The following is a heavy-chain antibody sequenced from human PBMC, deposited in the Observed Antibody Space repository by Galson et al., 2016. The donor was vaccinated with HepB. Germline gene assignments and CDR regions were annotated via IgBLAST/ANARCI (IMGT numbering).Heavy chain of an antibody. J-gene: IGHJ3*01. CDR3: ARDSWGSYAFDV. D-gene: IGHD3-16*01. CDR2: IYYGEST. V-gene: IGHV4-59*01. CDR1: GDSMTGSY. Sequence: SETLSLTCTVSGDSMTGSYWSWIRQPPGKGLEWIAYIYYGESTNYNPSLKSRVTISIDTSKNQFSLKLSSVTAADTAIYYCARDSWGSYAFDVWGQGTMVIVSS.